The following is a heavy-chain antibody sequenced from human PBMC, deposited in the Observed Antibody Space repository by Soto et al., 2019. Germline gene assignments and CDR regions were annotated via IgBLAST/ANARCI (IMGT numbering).Heavy chain of an antibody. CDR1: GGSFIGYY. J-gene: IGHJ4*02. V-gene: IGHV4-34*01. D-gene: IGHD3-10*01. Sequence: PSETLSLTCAVYGGSFIGYYWSWIRQPPGKGLEWIGEINHSGSTNYNPSLKSRVTISVDTSKNQFSLKLSSVTAADTAVYYCARVVGSSGDYFDYWGQGTQVTVS. CDR2: INHSGST. CDR3: ARVVGSSGDYFDY.